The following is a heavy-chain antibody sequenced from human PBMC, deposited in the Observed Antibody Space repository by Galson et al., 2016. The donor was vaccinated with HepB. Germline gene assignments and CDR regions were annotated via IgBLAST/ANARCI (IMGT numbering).Heavy chain of an antibody. CDR1: GFSFSSYS. CDR3: ARDTKDFWP. CDR2: ISRTSSYK. Sequence: SLRLSCAASGFSFSSYSMNWVRQAPGTGLEWVSTISRTSSYKHYADSVKGRFTISRDNAKNSLFLQMNSLTVEDTAVYYCARDTKDFWPWGQGSLVTVSS. V-gene: IGHV3-21*01. J-gene: IGHJ5*02. D-gene: IGHD3-3*01.